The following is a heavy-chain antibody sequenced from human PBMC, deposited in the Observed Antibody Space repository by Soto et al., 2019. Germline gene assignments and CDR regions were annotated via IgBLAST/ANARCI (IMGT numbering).Heavy chain of an antibody. CDR1: GGTISGYY. J-gene: IGHJ5*02. Sequence: QVHLQESGPGLVKPSETLSLTCSVSGGTISGYYWTWIRQPAGKGLEWIGRIYSSGNTKYNPSLQSRVTMSLDTSNNQVSLTLTSVTAADTAVYYCARGQRFSDWFDPWGQGTLVTVSS. V-gene: IGHV4-4*07. CDR3: ARGQRFSDWFDP. D-gene: IGHD3-3*01. CDR2: IYSSGNT.